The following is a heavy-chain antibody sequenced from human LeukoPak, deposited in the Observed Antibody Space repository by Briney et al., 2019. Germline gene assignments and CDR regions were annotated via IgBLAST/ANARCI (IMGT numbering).Heavy chain of an antibody. CDR2: IRSKAYGGTT. Sequence: GGSLRLSCTASGFTFGDYAMSWVRQAPGKGLEWVGFIRSKAYGGTTEYAASVKGRFTISRDDSKSIAYLQMNSLKTEDTAVYYCARGSRNMDVWGQGTTVTVSS. CDR3: ARGSRNMDV. J-gene: IGHJ6*02. CDR1: GFTFGDYA. V-gene: IGHV3-49*04.